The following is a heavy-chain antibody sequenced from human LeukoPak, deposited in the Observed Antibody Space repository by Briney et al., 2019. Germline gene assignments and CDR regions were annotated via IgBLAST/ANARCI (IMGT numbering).Heavy chain of an antibody. J-gene: IGHJ6*02. D-gene: IGHD2-2*01. Sequence: PGGSLRLFCAASGFTFSSYDMHWVRQATGKGLEWVSAIGAAGDTFYPGSVKGRFTISRENAKNSLYLQLNSLRAEDTAVYYCVRDRLPYCSSTSCSGEGMDVWGQGTTVTVSS. CDR3: VRDRLPYCSSTSCSGEGMDV. CDR1: GFTFSSYD. V-gene: IGHV3-13*01. CDR2: IGAAGDT.